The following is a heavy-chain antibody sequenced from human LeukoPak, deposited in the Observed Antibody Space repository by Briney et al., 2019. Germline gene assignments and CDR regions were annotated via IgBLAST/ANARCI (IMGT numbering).Heavy chain of an antibody. D-gene: IGHD2-8*01. Sequence: QXPXXGLXXXGRIIPIFGTANYAQKFQRRVTITTDESTSTAYMELSSLRSEDTAVYYCARVSFNEYYFDYWGQGTLVTVSS. J-gene: IGHJ4*02. CDR3: ARVSFNEYYFDY. CDR2: IIPIFGTA. V-gene: IGHV1-69*05.